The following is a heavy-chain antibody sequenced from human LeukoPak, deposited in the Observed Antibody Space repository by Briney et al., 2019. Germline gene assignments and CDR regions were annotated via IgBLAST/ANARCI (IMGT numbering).Heavy chain of an antibody. J-gene: IGHJ5*02. V-gene: IGHV4-59*12. CDR3: ARGNIVVVPAAHRENWFDP. CDR2: VYKSGST. D-gene: IGHD2-2*01. Sequence: SETLSLTCTVSGGSISTYYWSWIRQPPGKGLEWIAYVYKSGSTNYNPSLKSRVTILVDTSKNQFSLKLSSVTAADTAVYYCARGNIVVVPAAHRENWFDPWGQGTLVTVSS. CDR1: GGSISTYY.